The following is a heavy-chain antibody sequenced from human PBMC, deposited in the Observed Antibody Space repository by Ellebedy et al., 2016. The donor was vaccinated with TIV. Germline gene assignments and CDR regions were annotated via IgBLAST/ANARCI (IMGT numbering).Heavy chain of an antibody. D-gene: IGHD6-19*01. J-gene: IGHJ3*02. CDR3: ARPYGSGWLGRSAFDI. CDR2: IYYGGGT. V-gene: IGHV4-59*12. CDR1: GVSITTNY. Sequence: MPSETLSLTCTVPGVSITTNYWSWIRQTPGKGLEWIGYIYYGGGTNYNPSLKSRLTLSLDTSKNHFSLNLTSVTAADTAVYYCARPYGSGWLGRSAFDIWGQGTMVTVSS.